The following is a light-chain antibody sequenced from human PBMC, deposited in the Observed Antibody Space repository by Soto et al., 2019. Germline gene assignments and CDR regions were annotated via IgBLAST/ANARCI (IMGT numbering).Light chain of an antibody. V-gene: IGKV3-20*01. J-gene: IGKJ3*01. CDR2: GAS. CDR1: QSVSSNF. Sequence: EIVLTQSPGTLSLSPGERATLSCRASQSVSSNFLAWYQQKPGQAPRLLISGASNRATGIPDRFSGSGSGTDFTLTISSLQSEDFAVYYCQQYTNWPFTFGQGTKVDIK. CDR3: QQYTNWPFT.